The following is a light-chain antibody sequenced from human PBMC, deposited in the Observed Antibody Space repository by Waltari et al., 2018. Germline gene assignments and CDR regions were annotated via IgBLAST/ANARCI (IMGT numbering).Light chain of an antibody. CDR1: SRDVGAYTY. Sequence: QSALTQPASVSGSPGQSITISCTGTSRDVGAYTYISWYQQHPGKVPKVMIFDVSNRPSGVSNRFSGSKSGNPASLTISGLQAEDEADYYCASYTSRNTLVFGSGTKVTIL. CDR2: DVS. V-gene: IGLV2-14*03. CDR3: ASYTSRNTLV. J-gene: IGLJ1*01.